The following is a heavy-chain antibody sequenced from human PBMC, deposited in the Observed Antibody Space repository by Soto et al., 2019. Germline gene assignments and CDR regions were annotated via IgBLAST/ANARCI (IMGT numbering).Heavy chain of an antibody. CDR1: VSTFSSYS. CDR2: LSGSSAST. CDR3: AKGLGESWARHYFDC. J-gene: IGHJ4*02. D-gene: IGHD3-10*01. Sequence: PGGSLRLSCAASVSTFSSYSMSWVRQAPGKGLEWVSSLSGSSASTYYADSVKGRFTVSRDNSKKTLYLQMNSLRADDTAVYYCAKGLGESWARHYFDCWGEGTLVTVSS. V-gene: IGHV3-23*01.